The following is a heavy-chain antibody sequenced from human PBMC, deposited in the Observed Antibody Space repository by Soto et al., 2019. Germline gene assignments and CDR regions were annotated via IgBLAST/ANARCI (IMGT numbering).Heavy chain of an antibody. CDR2: IKKDGSEK. CDR3: ARLYLAATITSLDY. Sequence: HPGGSLRLSCAASGFTFSNYWLSWVRQAPGKGLEWVANIKKDGSEKYYVGPVVGRFTISRDNAENSLYLQMNSLRAEDTAVYYCARLYLAATITSLDYWGQGTLVTVSS. J-gene: IGHJ4*02. V-gene: IGHV3-7*01. D-gene: IGHD5-12*01. CDR1: GFTFSNYW.